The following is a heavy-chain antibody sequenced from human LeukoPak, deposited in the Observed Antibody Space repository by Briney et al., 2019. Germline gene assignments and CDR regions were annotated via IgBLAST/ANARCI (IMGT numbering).Heavy chain of an antibody. V-gene: IGHV1-69*13. Sequence: SVKVSCKASGGTFSSYAISWVRQAPGQGLEWMGGIIPIFGTANYAQKFQGRVTITADESTSTAYMELRSLRSEDTAVYYCARVAEDYDILTGYYPLYYWGQGTLVTVSS. CDR1: GGTFSSYA. CDR3: ARVAEDYDILTGYYPLYY. CDR2: IIPIFGTA. D-gene: IGHD3-9*01. J-gene: IGHJ4*02.